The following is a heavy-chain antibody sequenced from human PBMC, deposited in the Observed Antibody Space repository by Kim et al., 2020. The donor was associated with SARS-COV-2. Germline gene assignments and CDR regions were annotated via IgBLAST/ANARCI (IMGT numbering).Heavy chain of an antibody. CDR3: ARCTLIRGVIKSGNAFDF. D-gene: IGHD3-10*01. CDR1: GFPFSSFA. J-gene: IGHJ3*01. V-gene: IGHV3-23*01. CDR2: VSGGGDAT. Sequence: GGSLRLSCTTSGFPFSSFAMAWLRQRPGKAPEWVSGVSGGGDATYYADAVRGRFTISRDISRNTIHLQMTSLRVDDTAQYYCARCTLIRGVIKSGNAFDFWGPGTMVTVSP.